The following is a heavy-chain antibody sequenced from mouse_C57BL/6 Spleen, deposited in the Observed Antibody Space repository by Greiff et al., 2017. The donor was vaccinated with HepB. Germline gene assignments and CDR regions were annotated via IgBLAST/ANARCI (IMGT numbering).Heavy chain of an antibody. D-gene: IGHD3-1*01. Sequence: QVQLQQSGAELARPGASVKLSCKASGYTFTSYGISWVKQRTGQGLEWIGEIYPRSGNTYYNEKFKGKATLTADKSSSTAYMGLRSLTSEDSAVYFCARPQGDAMDYWGQGTSVTVSS. CDR2: IYPRSGNT. V-gene: IGHV1-81*01. J-gene: IGHJ4*01. CDR1: GYTFTSYG. CDR3: ARPQGDAMDY.